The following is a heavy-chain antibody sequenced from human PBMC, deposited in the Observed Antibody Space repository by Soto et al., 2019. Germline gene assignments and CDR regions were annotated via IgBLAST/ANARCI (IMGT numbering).Heavy chain of an antibody. Sequence: ASVKVSCKASGYTFTGYYMHWVRQAPGQGLEWMGWINPNSGGTNYAQKFQGWVTMTRDTSISTAYMELSRLRSDDTAVYYCARSLVRSRGDYYFDYWGQGTLVTVSS. J-gene: IGHJ4*02. CDR3: ARSLVRSRGDYYFDY. CDR2: INPNSGGT. CDR1: GYTFTGYY. D-gene: IGHD3-16*01. V-gene: IGHV1-2*04.